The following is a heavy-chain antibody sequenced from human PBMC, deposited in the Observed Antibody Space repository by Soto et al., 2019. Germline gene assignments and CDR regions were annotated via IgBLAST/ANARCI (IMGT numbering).Heavy chain of an antibody. V-gene: IGHV3-23*01. J-gene: IGHJ4*02. CDR3: ARGRGYCSGGTCYLDY. CDR2: LTSSGGST. D-gene: IGHD2-15*01. Sequence: EVQLLESGGGLVQPGGSLRLSCAGSGFTFSSYTMNWARQAPGKGLEWVSGLTSSGGSTYYADSVKGWFTISRDNSKNTLYLQMDSLRADDTAVYYCARGRGYCSGGTCYLDYWGQGTLVTVSS. CDR1: GFTFSSYT.